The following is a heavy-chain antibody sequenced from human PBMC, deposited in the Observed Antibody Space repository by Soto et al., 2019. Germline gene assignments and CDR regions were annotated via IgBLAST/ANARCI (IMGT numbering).Heavy chain of an antibody. D-gene: IGHD1-7*01. V-gene: IGHV3-23*01. Sequence: GGSLRLSCATSGLTFSNYAMSWVRQAPGGGLEWVSSMSGSSSTTYYADSVRGRFTISRDRSKNTLYLQMSSLRAEDTALYYCAKNQERELPRVIDFWGQGTQVTVSS. J-gene: IGHJ4*02. CDR2: MSGSSSTT. CDR3: AKNQERELPRVIDF. CDR1: GLTFSNYA.